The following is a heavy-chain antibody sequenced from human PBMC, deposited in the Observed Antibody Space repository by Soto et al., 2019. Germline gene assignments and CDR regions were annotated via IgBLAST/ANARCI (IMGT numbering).Heavy chain of an antibody. D-gene: IGHD6-19*01. Sequence: GGSLRLSCAASGFTVSSDYMSWVRQAPGKGLEWVSVIYSGGSTYYADSVKGRFTISRDNSKNTLYLQMNSLRAEDTAVYYCAGEGIAVAGTHLDYGGRGTWVTVSP. CDR1: GFTVSSDY. J-gene: IGHJ4*02. CDR2: IYSGGST. V-gene: IGHV3-53*01. CDR3: AGEGIAVAGTHLDY.